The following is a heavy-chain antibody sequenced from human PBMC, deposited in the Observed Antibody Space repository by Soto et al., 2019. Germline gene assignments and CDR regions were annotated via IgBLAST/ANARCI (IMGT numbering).Heavy chain of an antibody. CDR3: ITFSRRVAHTQIDY. V-gene: IGHV3-15*07. CDR1: DFSFSNAW. Sequence: PGGSLRLSCAASDFSFSNAWMNWVRQAPGKGLEWVGRIKSKTDGGTTDYAAPVKGRFTISRDDSKNTLYLQMNSLKIEDTAVYYCITFSRRVAHTQIDYWGQGILVNVSS. J-gene: IGHJ4*02. D-gene: IGHD2-15*01. CDR2: IKSKTDGGTT.